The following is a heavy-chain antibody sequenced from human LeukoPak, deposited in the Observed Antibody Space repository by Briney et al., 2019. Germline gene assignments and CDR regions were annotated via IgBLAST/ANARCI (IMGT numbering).Heavy chain of an antibody. CDR2: INHSGST. CDR3: ARGVGSYGYWRDGRYGMDV. D-gene: IGHD5-18*01. Sequence: KPSETLSLTCAVYGGSFSGYYWSWIRQPPGKGLEWIGEINHSGSTNYNPSLKSRVTISVDTSKNQFSLKLSSVTAADTAVYYCARGVGSYGYWRDGRYGMDVWGQGTTVTVSS. CDR1: GGSFSGYY. V-gene: IGHV4-34*01. J-gene: IGHJ6*02.